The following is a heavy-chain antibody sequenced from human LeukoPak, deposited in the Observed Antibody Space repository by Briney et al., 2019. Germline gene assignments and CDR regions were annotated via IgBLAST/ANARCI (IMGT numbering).Heavy chain of an antibody. J-gene: IGHJ4*02. V-gene: IGHV3-30*18. CDR2: ISYDGSNK. Sequence: GRSLRLSCAASGFTFSSYGMHWVRQAPGKGLEWVAVISYDGSNKYYADSVKGRFTISRDNSENTLYLQMNSLRAEDTAVYYCAKDSSLYLGDCSGGSCYLDYWGQGTLVTVSS. CDR3: AKDSSLYLGDCSGGSCYLDY. CDR1: GFTFSSYG. D-gene: IGHD2-15*01.